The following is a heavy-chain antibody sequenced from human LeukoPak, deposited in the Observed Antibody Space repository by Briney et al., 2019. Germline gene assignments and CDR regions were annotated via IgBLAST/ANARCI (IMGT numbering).Heavy chain of an antibody. CDR2: INPNSGGT. Sequence: ASVKVSCKASGYTFTGYYMHWARQAPGQGLEWMGGINPNSGGTKYAQKFQGRVTMTRDTSISTAYMELSRLRSDDTAVYYCARTPVGESLYDYWGQGTLVTVSS. D-gene: IGHD3-10*01. CDR1: GYTFTGYY. V-gene: IGHV1-2*02. CDR3: ARTPVGESLYDY. J-gene: IGHJ4*02.